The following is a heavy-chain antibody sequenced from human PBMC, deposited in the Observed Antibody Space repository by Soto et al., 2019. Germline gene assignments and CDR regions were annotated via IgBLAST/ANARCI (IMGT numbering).Heavy chain of an antibody. CDR3: ARGRGTFDS. V-gene: IGHV4-59*11. CDR1: GGSISSHY. D-gene: IGHD3-10*01. J-gene: IGHJ4*02. CDR2: IFYLGNT. Sequence: PSETLSLTCTVSGGSISSHYWSWIRQSPGKGLEWIGYIFYLGNTNYNSSLKGRITISVETSKNQFSLKLTSVTAADTAVYFCARGRGTFDSWGQGTLVTVSS.